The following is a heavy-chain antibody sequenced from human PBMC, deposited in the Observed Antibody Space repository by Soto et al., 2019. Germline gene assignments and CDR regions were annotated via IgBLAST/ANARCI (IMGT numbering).Heavy chain of an antibody. CDR2: TYYRSKWYN. D-gene: IGHD3-22*01. Sequence: TLSLTCAISGDSVSSNSAAWNWIRQSPSRGLEWLGRTYYRSKWYNDYAVSVRSRITIKPDTSKNQFSLQLKSVNPEDTAVYFCARDTEFYDSGGNYYSRPFDYWGQGTLVTVSS. CDR3: ARDTEFYDSGGNYYSRPFDY. J-gene: IGHJ4*01. V-gene: IGHV6-1*01. CDR1: GDSVSSNSAA.